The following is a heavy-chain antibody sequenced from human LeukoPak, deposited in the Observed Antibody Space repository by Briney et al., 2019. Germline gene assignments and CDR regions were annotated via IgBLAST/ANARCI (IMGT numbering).Heavy chain of an antibody. CDR3: ARRNSGDYVWGSYRLSQKVDY. V-gene: IGHV4-34*01. Sequence: KPSETLSLTCAVYGGSFSGYYWGWIRQPPGKGLEWIGEINHSGSTNYNPSLKSRVTISVDTSKNQFSLKLSSVTAADTPVYYCARRNSGDYVWGSYRLSQKVDYWGQGTLVTVSS. CDR1: GGSFSGYY. CDR2: INHSGST. J-gene: IGHJ4*02. D-gene: IGHD3-16*02.